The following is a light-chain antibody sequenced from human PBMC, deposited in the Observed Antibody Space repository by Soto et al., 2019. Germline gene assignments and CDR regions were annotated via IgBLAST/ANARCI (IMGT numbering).Light chain of an antibody. CDR2: DVS. V-gene: IGLV2-11*01. CDR3: CSYAGSYV. J-gene: IGLJ1*01. Sequence: QSVLTQPRSVSGSPGQSVTISCTGTSSNVGVYNYVSWYQQHPGKAPKLMIYDVSKRPSGVPDRFSGSKSGNTASLTISGLQAEDEADYYCCSYAGSYVFGTGTKGTVL. CDR1: SSNVGVYNY.